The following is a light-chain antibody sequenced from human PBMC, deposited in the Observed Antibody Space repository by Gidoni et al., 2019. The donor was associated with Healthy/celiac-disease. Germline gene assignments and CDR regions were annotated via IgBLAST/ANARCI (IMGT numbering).Light chain of an antibody. J-gene: IGKJ4*01. Sequence: IVLTQSPLSLPVTPGEPASIARRSSRSLLHSNGSNYLDGYLQKPGQSPQRLIYLGANRASWVPDRFSGSGSGTDFTLKISRVEAEDVGVDYCMQALQTLTFGGGTKVEIK. CDR1: RSLLHSNGSNY. V-gene: IGKV2-28*01. CDR2: LGA. CDR3: MQALQTLT.